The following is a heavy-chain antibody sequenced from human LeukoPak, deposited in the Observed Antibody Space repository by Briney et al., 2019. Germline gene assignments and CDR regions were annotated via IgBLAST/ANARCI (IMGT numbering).Heavy chain of an antibody. CDR3: ATYRVLRFLEWPNFDAFDI. J-gene: IGHJ3*02. Sequence: PSQTLSLTCTVSGGSISSGGYYWSWIRQPPGKGLEWIGYIYHSGSTYYNPSLKSRVTISVDRSKNQFSLKLSSVTAADTAVYYCATYRVLRFLEWPNFDAFDIWGQGTMVTVSS. CDR2: IYHSGST. V-gene: IGHV4-30-2*01. CDR1: GGSISSGGYY. D-gene: IGHD3-3*01.